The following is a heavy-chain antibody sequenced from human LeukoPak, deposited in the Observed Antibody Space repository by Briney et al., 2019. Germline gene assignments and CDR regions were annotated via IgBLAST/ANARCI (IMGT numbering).Heavy chain of an antibody. D-gene: IGHD6-19*01. CDR1: GYSFTNYW. CDR2: INPGDSET. CDR3: ARPGYRSRYFDY. Sequence: GESLKISFKGSGYSFTNYWIGWVRQMPGKGLEWMVIINPGDSETKYSPSFQGQVTISADKSISTAYLQWSSLKASDTAMYYCARPGYRSRYFDYWGQGTLVTVSS. V-gene: IGHV5-51*01. J-gene: IGHJ4*02.